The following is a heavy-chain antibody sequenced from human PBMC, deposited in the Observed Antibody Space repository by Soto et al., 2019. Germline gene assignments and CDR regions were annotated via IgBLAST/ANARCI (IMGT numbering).Heavy chain of an antibody. Sequence: EVPVIQSGGGLVQPGGFLRLSCEGSGFTLDNNWMHWVRQAPGKGLEWVSLIKSDGTTTNYADSVEGRFTVSRDNARNTLYLHMNSLRVEDTAIYYCTHFTIWGQGITVTVSS. CDR1: GFTLDNNW. J-gene: IGHJ3*02. V-gene: IGHV3-74*01. D-gene: IGHD3-3*02. CDR2: IKSDGTTT. CDR3: THFTI.